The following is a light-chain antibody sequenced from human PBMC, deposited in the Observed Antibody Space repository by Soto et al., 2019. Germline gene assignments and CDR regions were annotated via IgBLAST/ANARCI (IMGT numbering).Light chain of an antibody. CDR3: MQALQTPLT. CDR2: LGS. Sequence: DIVMTQSPLSLPVTPGEPASISCRSSQSLLHSNGYNYLDWYLQKPGQSPQLLIYLGSSRASGVPDRFSGSGSGTDFTLKISTVEAEDVGVYYCMQALQTPLTFGGGTKVEIK. CDR1: QSLLHSNGYNY. J-gene: IGKJ4*01. V-gene: IGKV2-28*01.